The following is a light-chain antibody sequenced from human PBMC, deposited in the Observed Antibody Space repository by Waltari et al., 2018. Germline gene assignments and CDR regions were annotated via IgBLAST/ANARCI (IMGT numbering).Light chain of an antibody. Sequence: EIVLTQSTATLSLSPGETANLSCRASQSIGPYLAWYQQKPGQAPRLLIYDASNRATGIPARFSGSGSGTDFTLTISSLEPEDFAVYYCQQRSAWPLTFGQGTRLEIK. CDR3: QQRSAWPLT. V-gene: IGKV3-11*01. CDR2: DAS. J-gene: IGKJ5*01. CDR1: QSIGPY.